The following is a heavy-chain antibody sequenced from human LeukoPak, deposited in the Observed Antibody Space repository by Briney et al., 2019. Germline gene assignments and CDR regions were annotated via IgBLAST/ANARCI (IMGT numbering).Heavy chain of an antibody. CDR3: ARDLSPVVRASSMGY. J-gene: IGHJ4*02. Sequence: PGGSLRLPCAASGFTFTNYGMHWVRQAPGKGLEWVALITYDGYYKYYSDSVKGRFTISSDTSKNTLYLQMNSLRAEDTAVYYCARDLSPVVRASSMGYWGQGTPVTVSS. V-gene: IGHV3-30*03. CDR1: GFTFTNYG. D-gene: IGHD3-10*01. CDR2: ITYDGYYK.